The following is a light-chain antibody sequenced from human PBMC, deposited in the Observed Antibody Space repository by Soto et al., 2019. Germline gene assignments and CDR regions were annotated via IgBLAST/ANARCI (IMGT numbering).Light chain of an antibody. J-gene: IGLJ2*01. CDR1: SSDVGGYNY. CDR2: EVS. CDR3: SSYTSISTLV. Sequence: SVLTQPASVSGSPGQSITISCTGTSSDVGGYNYVSWYQQHPGKAPKLMIYEVSNRPSGVSDRFSGSKSGNTASLTISGLQAEDEADYYCSSYTSISTLVFGGGTKLTVL. V-gene: IGLV2-14*01.